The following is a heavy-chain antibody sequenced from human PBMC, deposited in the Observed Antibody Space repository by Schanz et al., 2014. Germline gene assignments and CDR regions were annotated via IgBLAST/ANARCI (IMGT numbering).Heavy chain of an antibody. J-gene: IGHJ5*02. CDR3: ARGAGGLDT. CDR2: INNAGSDT. V-gene: IGHV3-74*02. Sequence: EVQLVESGGGLVQPGGSLRLSCAASGFIFSTYNMNWVRQAPGKGLEWVSHINNAGSDTTYADSVKGRFTISRDNTRNTLYLQMNSLSAEDTAVYYCARGAGGLDTWGQGTPVTVSS. CDR1: GFIFSTYN. D-gene: IGHD3-16*01.